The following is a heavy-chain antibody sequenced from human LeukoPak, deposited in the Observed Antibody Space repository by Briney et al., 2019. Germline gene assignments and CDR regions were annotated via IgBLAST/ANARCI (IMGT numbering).Heavy chain of an antibody. CDR3: ARNYDIVGYTPAF. CDR2: INPSAGST. CDR1: GYTFTTYY. D-gene: IGHD3-22*01. V-gene: IGHV1-46*01. J-gene: IGHJ4*02. Sequence: GASVTVSCKASGYTFTTYYMHWVRQAPGQGLEWVGIINPSAGSTSYAPRLQGRVTVTRDTSTATVYMELSSLRSEDTAVYYCARNYDIVGYTPAFWGQGTLVTVSS.